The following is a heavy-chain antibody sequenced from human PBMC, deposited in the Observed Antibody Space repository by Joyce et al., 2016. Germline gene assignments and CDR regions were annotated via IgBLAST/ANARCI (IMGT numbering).Heavy chain of an antibody. J-gene: IGHJ4*02. CDR3: THGASTDSTNES. CDR1: VFSLTTSGVG. Sequence: QITLKESCPTLVILTQTLTLTCTFSVFSLTTSGVGGSWIRPPPGKALGWLALIYWDDDKRYSPSLESMLTITKDTSKNQVVLTMTNMYPVDTATYCCTHGASTDSTNESWGQGTLVTVSS. CDR2: IYWDDDK. D-gene: IGHD2-8*02. V-gene: IGHV2-5*02.